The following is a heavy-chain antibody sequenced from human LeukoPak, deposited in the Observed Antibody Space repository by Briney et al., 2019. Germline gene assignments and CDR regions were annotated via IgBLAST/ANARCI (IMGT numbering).Heavy chain of an antibody. CDR2: IYGGSNT. CDR1: GFSVNSHY. CDR3: ARDQYSSSWYSRGFDY. V-gene: IGHV3-53*05. Sequence: GGSLRLSCAASGFSVNSHYMAWVRQAPRKGLEWVSVIYGGSNTDYADSVKGRFTISRDNSKNTLYLQMNSLRAEGTAVYYCARDQYSSSWYSRGFDYWGQGTLVTVSS. J-gene: IGHJ4*02. D-gene: IGHD6-13*01.